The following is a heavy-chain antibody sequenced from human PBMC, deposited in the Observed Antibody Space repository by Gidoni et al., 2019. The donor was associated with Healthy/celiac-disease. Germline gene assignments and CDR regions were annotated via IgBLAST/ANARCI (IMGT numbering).Heavy chain of an antibody. CDR2: INHSGST. CDR3: ARDGLTGTRGYYYGMDV. V-gene: IGHV4-34*01. Sequence: QVQLQQWGAGLLKPSETLSLTCAVYGGSFSGYYWSWIRQPPGKGLEWIGEINHSGSTNYNPSLKSRVTISVDTSKNQFSLKLSSVTAADTAVYYCARDGLTGTRGYYYGMDVWGQGTTVTVSS. CDR1: GGSFSGYY. D-gene: IGHD1-20*01. J-gene: IGHJ6*02.